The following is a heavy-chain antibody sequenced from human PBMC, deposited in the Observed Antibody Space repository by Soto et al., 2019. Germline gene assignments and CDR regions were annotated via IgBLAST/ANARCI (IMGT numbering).Heavy chain of an antibody. D-gene: IGHD3-22*01. J-gene: IGHJ4*02. V-gene: IGHV1-69*01. CDR2: LIPIFGRA. CDR3: ARDGRYYYDSSGYYDFDY. Sequence: VKISFKPAGGTLSSYAISWVRQAPGQGLEWMGGLIPIFGRANYAQKSQGRGTITADESTSTAYMELNSLRSEDTAVYYCARDGRYYYDSSGYYDFDYWGQGTLVTVSS. CDR1: GGTLSSYA.